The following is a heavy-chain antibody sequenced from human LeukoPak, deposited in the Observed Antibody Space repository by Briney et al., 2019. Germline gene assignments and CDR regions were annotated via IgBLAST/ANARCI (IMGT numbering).Heavy chain of an antibody. J-gene: IGHJ4*02. V-gene: IGHV4-34*01. CDR3: ARENSSGYYSLDY. Sequence: SSETLSLTCAVYGGSFSGYYWSWIRQPPGKGLEWIGEINHSGSTNYNPSLKSRVTISVDTSKNQFSLKLSSVTAADTAVYYCARENSSGYYSLDYWGQGTLVTVSS. CDR2: INHSGST. CDR1: GGSFSGYY. D-gene: IGHD3-22*01.